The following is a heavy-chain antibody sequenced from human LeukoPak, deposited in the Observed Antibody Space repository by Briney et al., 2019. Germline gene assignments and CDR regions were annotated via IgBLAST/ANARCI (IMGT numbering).Heavy chain of an antibody. CDR1: GFTFSSYW. CDR2: IKQDGSEK. CDR3: ARGSFFGYGDLDAFDI. J-gene: IGHJ3*02. V-gene: IGHV3-7*01. D-gene: IGHD4-17*01. Sequence: AGGSLRLSCAASGFTFSSYWMSWVRQAPGEGLEWVANIKQDGSEKYYVDSVKGRFTISRDNAKNSLYLQMNSLRAEDTAVYYCARGSFFGYGDLDAFDIWGQGTMVTVSS.